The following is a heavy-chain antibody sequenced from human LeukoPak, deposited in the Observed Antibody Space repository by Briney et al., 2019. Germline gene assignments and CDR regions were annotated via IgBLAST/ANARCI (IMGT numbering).Heavy chain of an antibody. J-gene: IGHJ4*02. V-gene: IGHV1-46*01. CDR2: INPSGGST. CDR1: GYTFTNYY. Sequence: ASVKPSCKAAGYTFTNYYIHWVRQAHGQALEWKGIINPSGGSTTYAQKFQGRVTMTRDTSTSTVYMELSSLRSEDTAVYYCARGGHCSGGSCYSDYWGQGTLVTVSS. D-gene: IGHD2-15*01. CDR3: ARGGHCSGGSCYSDY.